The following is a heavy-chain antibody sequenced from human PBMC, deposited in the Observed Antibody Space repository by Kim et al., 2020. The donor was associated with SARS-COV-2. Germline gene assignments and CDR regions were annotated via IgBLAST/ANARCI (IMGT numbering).Heavy chain of an antibody. CDR1: GFTFSSYS. Sequence: GGSLRLSCAASGFTFSSYSMNWVRQAPGKGLEWVSSISSSSSYIYYADSVKGRFTISRDNAKNSLYLQMNSLRAEDTAVYYCARMGIAVAGSPFDIWGQGTMVTVSS. CDR2: ISSSSSYI. V-gene: IGHV3-21*01. J-gene: IGHJ3*02. CDR3: ARMGIAVAGSPFDI. D-gene: IGHD6-19*01.